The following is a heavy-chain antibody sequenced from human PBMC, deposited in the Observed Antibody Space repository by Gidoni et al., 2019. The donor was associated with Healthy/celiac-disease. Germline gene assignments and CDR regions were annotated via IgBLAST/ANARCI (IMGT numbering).Heavy chain of an antibody. CDR1: GFTFSSYS. D-gene: IGHD6-19*01. J-gene: IGHJ4*02. CDR2: ISSNANTI. CDR3: ARDLRDYRSGWWVLRYFDY. Sequence: EVQLVESGGGLVQPGGSLRLSCAASGFTFSSYSMNWVRQAPGKGLEWISYISSNANTIYYADSVEGRFTISRNNVKNSLYLQMISLRAEDTAVYYCARDLRDYRSGWWVLRYFDYWGQGTLVTVSS. V-gene: IGHV3-48*01.